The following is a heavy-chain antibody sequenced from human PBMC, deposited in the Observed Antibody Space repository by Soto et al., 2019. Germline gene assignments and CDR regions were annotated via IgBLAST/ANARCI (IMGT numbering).Heavy chain of an antibody. D-gene: IGHD2-15*01. CDR1: GVSISSSSYF. Sequence: QLQLQESGPGLVKPSETLSLTCTVSGVSISSSSYFWGWIRQPPGKGLEWIGIIYYSGNTFYNPSRKRRVTRSVDTAKNQFSLKLSSVTAADTAVYYCARLDCSGGSCYRPPENWFDPWGQGTLVTVSS. CDR2: IYYSGNT. V-gene: IGHV4-39*01. CDR3: ARLDCSGGSCYRPPENWFDP. J-gene: IGHJ5*02.